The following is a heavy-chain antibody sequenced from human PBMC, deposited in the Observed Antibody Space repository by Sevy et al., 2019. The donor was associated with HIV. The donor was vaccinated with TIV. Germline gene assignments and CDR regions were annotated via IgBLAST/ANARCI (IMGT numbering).Heavy chain of an antibody. CDR2: IKSKTDGGTT. CDR3: TTDLLITMVRGVKGDY. V-gene: IGHV3-15*01. CDR1: GFTFSNAW. D-gene: IGHD3-10*01. J-gene: IGHJ4*02. Sequence: GESLKISCAASGFTFSNAWMSWVRQAPGKGLEWVGRIKSKTDGGTTDYAAPVKGRFTISRDDSKNTLYLQMNSLKTEDTAVYYCTTDLLITMVRGVKGDYWGQGTLVTVSS.